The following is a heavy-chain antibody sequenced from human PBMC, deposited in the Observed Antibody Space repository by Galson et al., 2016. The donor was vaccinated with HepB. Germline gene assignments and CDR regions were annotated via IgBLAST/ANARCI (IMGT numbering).Heavy chain of an antibody. Sequence: SLRLSCAASGFTFSSYGMHWVRQAPGKGLEWVAVIWYDGSNKYYADSVKGRFTISRDNSKNTLYLQMNSLRAEDTAVYYCARESFPYCSSTSCYDPSYYYYYGMDVWGQGTTVTVSS. V-gene: IGHV3-33*01. CDR1: GFTFSSYG. D-gene: IGHD2-2*01. J-gene: IGHJ6*02. CDR3: ARESFPYCSSTSCYDPSYYYYYGMDV. CDR2: IWYDGSNK.